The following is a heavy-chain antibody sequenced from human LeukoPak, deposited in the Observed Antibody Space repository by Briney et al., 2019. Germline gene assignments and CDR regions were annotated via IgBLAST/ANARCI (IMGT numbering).Heavy chain of an antibody. J-gene: IGHJ4*02. CDR3: ARHLSGSYSGLDY. Sequence: SETLSLTCAVYGGSFSGYYWSWIRQPPGKGLEWIGEINHSGSTNYNPSLKSRVTISVDTSKNQFSLKLSSVTAADTAVYYCARHLSGSYSGLDYWGQGTQVTVSS. CDR1: GGSFSGYY. D-gene: IGHD1-26*01. CDR2: INHSGST. V-gene: IGHV4-34*01.